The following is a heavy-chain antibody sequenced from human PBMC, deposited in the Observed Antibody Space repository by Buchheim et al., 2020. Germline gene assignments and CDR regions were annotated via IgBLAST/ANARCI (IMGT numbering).Heavy chain of an antibody. V-gene: IGHV3-7*01. Sequence: VQLLESGGGLVQPGGSLRLSCTASVFTFRNYWMTWVRQAPGKGLDWVANINKDGSEKYFLDSVKGRFTISRDNAKNSLYLQMNSLIAEDTAVYYCVRELVVAPAEYFDSWGQGT. D-gene: IGHD2-15*01. CDR2: INKDGSEK. CDR1: VFTFRNYW. J-gene: IGHJ4*02. CDR3: VRELVVAPAEYFDS.